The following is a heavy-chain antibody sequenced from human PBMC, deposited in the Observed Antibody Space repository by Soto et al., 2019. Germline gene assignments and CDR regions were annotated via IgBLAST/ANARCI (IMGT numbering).Heavy chain of an antibody. CDR1: GGSVSSGGYF. D-gene: IGHD2-15*01. CDR2: IYNSVST. Sequence: QVQLQESGPGLVEPSQTLSLTCTVSGGSVSSGGYFWSWIRQSPGEGLEWIGHIYNSVSTYTNPSLGGRTTIAVGTTRNQFSRKLSSVTAADRAVYCCARGSDVAKIDRWGQGTLVTVSS. V-gene: IGHV4-30-4*01. J-gene: IGHJ5*02. CDR3: ARGSDVAKIDR.